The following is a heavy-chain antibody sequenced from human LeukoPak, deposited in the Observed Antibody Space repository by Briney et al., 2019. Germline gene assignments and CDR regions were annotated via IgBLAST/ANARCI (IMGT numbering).Heavy chain of an antibody. D-gene: IGHD3-10*01. V-gene: IGHV3-23*01. Sequence: GGSLRLSCAASGFTFSSYDMSWVRQAPGKGLEWVSAISGSGGSTYYADSVKGRFTISRDNSKNTLYLQMNSLRAEDTAVYYCAKALYYYGSGSYSYYFDYWGQGALVTVSS. CDR3: AKALYYYGSGSYSYYFDY. CDR2: ISGSGGST. J-gene: IGHJ4*02. CDR1: GFTFSSYD.